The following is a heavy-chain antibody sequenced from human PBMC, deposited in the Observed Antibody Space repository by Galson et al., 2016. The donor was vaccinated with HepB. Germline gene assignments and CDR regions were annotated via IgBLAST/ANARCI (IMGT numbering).Heavy chain of an antibody. CDR2: IKRKIDGETA. D-gene: IGHD3-22*01. J-gene: IGHJ4*02. CDR3: TIKNYYASNGPVDY. CDR1: GFTVSNAW. Sequence: SLRLSCAGSGFTVSNAWINWVRQAPGKGLEWVGLIKRKIDGETADYAAPVKGRFTISRDDSKDTVYLQLNSLKTEDTAVYYCTIKNYYASNGPVDYWGQGTLVTVSS. V-gene: IGHV3-15*07.